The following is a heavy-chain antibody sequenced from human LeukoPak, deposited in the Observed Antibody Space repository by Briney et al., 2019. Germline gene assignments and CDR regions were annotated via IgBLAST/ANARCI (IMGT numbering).Heavy chain of an antibody. D-gene: IGHD6-13*01. CDR2: ISSSGSTI. CDR3: ARVSSSSWYRIFFDY. V-gene: IGHV3-11*04. CDR1: GFTFSDYY. Sequence: GGSLRLSCAASGFTFSDYYMSWIRQAPGKGLEWVSYISSSGSTIYYADSVKGRFTISRDNAKNSLYLQMNSLRAEDTAVYYCARVSSSSWYRIFFDYWGQGTLVTVSS. J-gene: IGHJ4*02.